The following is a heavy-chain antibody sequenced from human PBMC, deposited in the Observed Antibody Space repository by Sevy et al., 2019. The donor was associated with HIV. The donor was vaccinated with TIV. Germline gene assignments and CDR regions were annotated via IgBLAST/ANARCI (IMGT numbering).Heavy chain of an antibody. D-gene: IGHD3-22*01. CDR2: ISSASSYR. CDR1: GFTFRDYS. CDR3: TRVDYYDTSASQY. J-gene: IGHJ4*02. V-gene: IGHV3-21*06. Sequence: GGSLRLSCAASGFTFRDYSMNWVRQAPGQGLEWVSYISSASSYRKYGDSVKGRFPISRDNAKNLLYLDLNSLRVEDTAVYYCTRVDYYDTSASQYWGQGTLVTVSS.